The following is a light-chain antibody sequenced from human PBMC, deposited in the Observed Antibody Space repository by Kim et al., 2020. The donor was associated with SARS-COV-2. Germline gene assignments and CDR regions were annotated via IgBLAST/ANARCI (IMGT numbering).Light chain of an antibody. V-gene: IGKV3-20*01. CDR1: QSVSNNF. CDR3: QQFATSLT. CDR2: GVS. J-gene: IGKJ4*02. Sequence: EIVLTQSPGTLSLSPGERATLPCSASQSVSNNFLAWYQRKPGQAPRLLIYGVSIRATGTPDRFSGSGSGTDFTLTISRRQPEDFGVYYCQQFATSLTFGGGTKVDIK.